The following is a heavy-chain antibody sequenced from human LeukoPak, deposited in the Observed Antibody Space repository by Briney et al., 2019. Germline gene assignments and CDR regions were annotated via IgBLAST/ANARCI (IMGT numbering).Heavy chain of an antibody. J-gene: IGHJ4*02. Sequence: QSGGSLRLSCAASGFTPSSYWMNWVRQAPGKGLEWVSGISPSGDIKYYADSVKGRFTISRDNSKKTLYLEASSLTGEDTAVYYCAKDDAWIRFGEWSQGTLVTVSS. D-gene: IGHD3-10*01. V-gene: IGHV3-23*01. CDR1: GFTPSSYW. CDR3: AKDDAWIRFGE. CDR2: ISPSGDIK.